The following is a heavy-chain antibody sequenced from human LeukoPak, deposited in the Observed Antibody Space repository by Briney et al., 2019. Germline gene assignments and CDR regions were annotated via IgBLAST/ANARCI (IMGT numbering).Heavy chain of an antibody. J-gene: IGHJ5*02. CDR3: GWFWGGYLRFDP. CDR1: GFTFSSYS. Sequence: GGSLRLSCAASGFTFSSYSMNWVRQAPGKGLEWVSSISSSSSYIYYADSVKCRFTISRDNAKNSLYLQMNGLRAEDTAVYYCGWFWGGYLRFDPWGQGTLVAVSS. D-gene: IGHD3-3*01. V-gene: IGHV3-21*01. CDR2: ISSSSSYI.